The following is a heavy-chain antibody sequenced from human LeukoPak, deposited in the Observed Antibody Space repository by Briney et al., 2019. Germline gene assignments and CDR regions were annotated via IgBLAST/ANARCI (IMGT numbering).Heavy chain of an antibody. J-gene: IGHJ4*02. V-gene: IGHV4-34*01. CDR2: INHSGST. CDR1: GGSFSGYY. D-gene: IGHD3-22*01. Sequence: SETLSLTCAVYGGSFSGYYWSWIRQPPGKGMEWIGEINHSGSTNYNPSLKSRVTISVDTSKNQFSLKLSSVTAADTAVYYCASMPNYDSSCYYWTDFDYWGQGTLVTVSS. CDR3: ASMPNYDSSCYYWTDFDY.